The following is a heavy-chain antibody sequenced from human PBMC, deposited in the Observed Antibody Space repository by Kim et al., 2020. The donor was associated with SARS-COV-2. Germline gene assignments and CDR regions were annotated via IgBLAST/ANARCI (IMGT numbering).Heavy chain of an antibody. V-gene: IGHV3-48*02. CDR3: ASYYGDPRDYYYYGMDV. Sequence: GGSLRLSCAASGFTFSSYSMNWVRQAPGKGLEWVSYISSSSSTIYYADSVKGRFTISRDNAKNSLYLQMNSLRDEDTAVYYCASYYGDPRDYYYYGMDVWGQGTTVTHSS. J-gene: IGHJ6*02. CDR1: GFTFSSYS. CDR2: ISSSSSTI. D-gene: IGHD4-17*01.